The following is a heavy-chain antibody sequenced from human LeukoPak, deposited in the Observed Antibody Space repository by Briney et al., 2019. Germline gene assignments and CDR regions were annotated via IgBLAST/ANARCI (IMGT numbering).Heavy chain of an antibody. CDR2: IYYSGST. J-gene: IGHJ4*02. V-gene: IGHV4-31*03. D-gene: IGHD4-17*01. CDR1: GGSISSGVYY. Sequence: SETLSLTCTVSGGSISSGVYYWSWIRQHPGKGLEWIGYIYYSGSTYYNPSLKSRVTISVDTSKNQFSLKLSSVTAADTAVYYCARDADDYGYFDYWGQGTLVTVSS. CDR3: ARDADDYGYFDY.